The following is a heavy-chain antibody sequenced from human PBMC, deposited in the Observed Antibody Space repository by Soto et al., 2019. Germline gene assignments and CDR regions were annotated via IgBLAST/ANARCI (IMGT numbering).Heavy chain of an antibody. CDR3: ARGGRGYSYGLLDY. CDR1: GGSISSGGYY. V-gene: IGHV4-31*03. D-gene: IGHD5-18*01. Sequence: TLSLTCTVSGGSISSGGYYWSWIRQHPGKGLEWIGYIYYSGSTYYNPSLKSRVTISVDTSKNQFSLKLSSVTAADTAVYYCARGGRGYSYGLLDYWGQGTLVTVSS. J-gene: IGHJ4*02. CDR2: IYYSGST.